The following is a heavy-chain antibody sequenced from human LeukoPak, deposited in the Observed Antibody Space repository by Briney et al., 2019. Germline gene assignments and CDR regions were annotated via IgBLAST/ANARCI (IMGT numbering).Heavy chain of an antibody. CDR3: ARRGSGYSRSSYYYYYMDV. CDR1: GFTFSTYA. Sequence: GGSLRLSCAASGFTFSTYAMTWVRQAPGKGLVWVSRINSDGSSTSYADSVKGRFTISRDNAKNTLYLQMNSLRAEDTAVYYCARRGSGYSRSSYYYYYMDVWGKGTTVTISS. V-gene: IGHV3-74*01. D-gene: IGHD3-22*01. J-gene: IGHJ6*03. CDR2: INSDGSST.